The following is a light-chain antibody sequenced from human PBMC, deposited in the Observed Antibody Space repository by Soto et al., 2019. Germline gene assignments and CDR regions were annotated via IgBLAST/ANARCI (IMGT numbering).Light chain of an antibody. CDR1: QSMGSN. CDR3: QQYNIWPQT. V-gene: IGKV3-15*01. J-gene: IGKJ1*01. CDR2: GAS. Sequence: EIVLTQSPGTLSLSPGEGATLSCRASQSMGSNVAWYQQKPGQAPRLLIYGASTRATGIPARFSGSGSGTEFTLTISSLQSEDFAVYFCQQYNIWPQTFGQGTKVDIK.